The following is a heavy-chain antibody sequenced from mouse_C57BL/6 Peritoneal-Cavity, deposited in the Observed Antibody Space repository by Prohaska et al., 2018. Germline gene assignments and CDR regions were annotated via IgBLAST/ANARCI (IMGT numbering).Heavy chain of an antibody. CDR3: TRGGTTVVASFDY. Sequence: RLEWVGYISSGGDYIYYADTVKGRFTISRDNARNTLYLQMSSLKSEDTAMYYCTRGGTTVVASFDYWGQGTTLTVSS. CDR2: ISSGGDYI. D-gene: IGHD1-1*01. V-gene: IGHV5-9-1*02. J-gene: IGHJ2*01.